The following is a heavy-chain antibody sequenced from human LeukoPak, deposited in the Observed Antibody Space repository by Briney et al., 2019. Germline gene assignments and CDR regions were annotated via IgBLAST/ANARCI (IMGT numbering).Heavy chain of an antibody. J-gene: IGHJ4*02. V-gene: IGHV3-15*01. D-gene: IGHD2-8*01. CDR2: IKSKRRGGTT. CDR3: TGSPYATNDF. CDR1: GCAFTNVW. Sequence: GGSLRLSCAASGCAFTNVWMSWLRPTAGKGLEWVGRIKSKRRGGTTDYAAPVKGRFTISRDDSKSTLYLQMNGLKSEDTALYYCTGSPYATNDFWGQGTWVTVAS.